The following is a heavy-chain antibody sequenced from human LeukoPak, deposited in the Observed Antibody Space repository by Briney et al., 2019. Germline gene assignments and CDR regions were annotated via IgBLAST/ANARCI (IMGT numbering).Heavy chain of an antibody. Sequence: SETLSLTCTVSGGSISSSSYYWGWIRQPPGKGLEWIGSIYYSGSTYYNPSLKSRVTISVDTSKNQFSLKLSSVTAADTAVYYCARQGQWLVYWGQGTLVTVSS. CDR1: GGSISSSSYY. CDR3: ARQGQWLVY. V-gene: IGHV4-39*01. D-gene: IGHD6-19*01. J-gene: IGHJ4*02. CDR2: IYYSGST.